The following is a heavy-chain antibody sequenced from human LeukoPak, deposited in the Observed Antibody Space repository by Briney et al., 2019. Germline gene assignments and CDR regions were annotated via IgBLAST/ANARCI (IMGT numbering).Heavy chain of an antibody. CDR3: ARQAEPYYYYYYMDV. CDR2: IYPGDSDT. CDR1: GFTFTNYW. Sequence: GESLKISCKGFGFTFTNYWIGWVRQLPGKGLEWMGIIYPGDSDTRYSPSFQGQVTISADKSISTAYLQWSSLKASDTAMYYCARQAEPYYYYYYMDVWGKGTTVTVSS. D-gene: IGHD1-14*01. J-gene: IGHJ6*03. V-gene: IGHV5-51*01.